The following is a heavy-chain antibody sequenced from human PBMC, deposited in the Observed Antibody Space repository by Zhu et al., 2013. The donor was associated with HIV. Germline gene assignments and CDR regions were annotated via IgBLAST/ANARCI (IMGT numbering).Heavy chain of an antibody. Sequence: QVQLQESGPGLVKPSETLSLTCTVSGGSISSYYWSWIRQPPGKGLEWIGYIYYSGSTNYNPSLKSRVTISVDTSKNQFSLKLSSVTAADTAVYYCARDSHMVRGVIIDPAFDIWGQGTMVTVSS. J-gene: IGHJ3*02. CDR2: IYYSGST. V-gene: IGHV4-59*01. CDR1: GGSISSYY. D-gene: IGHD3-10*01. CDR3: ARDSHMVRGVIIDPAFDI.